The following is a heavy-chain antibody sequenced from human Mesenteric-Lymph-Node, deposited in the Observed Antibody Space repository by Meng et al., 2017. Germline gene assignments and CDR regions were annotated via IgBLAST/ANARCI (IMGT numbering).Heavy chain of an antibody. Sequence: GESLKISCVVSGFAFSGNWMSWVRQAPGKGLEWVSAISGSSANTYYGDSVKGRFTISRDNSKNTLYLQMNSLRAEDTAVYYCAKASSGWSGYHFDYWGQGTQVTVSS. D-gene: IGHD6-19*01. CDR2: ISGSSANT. CDR1: GFAFSGNW. V-gene: IGHV3-23*01. CDR3: AKASSGWSGYHFDY. J-gene: IGHJ4*02.